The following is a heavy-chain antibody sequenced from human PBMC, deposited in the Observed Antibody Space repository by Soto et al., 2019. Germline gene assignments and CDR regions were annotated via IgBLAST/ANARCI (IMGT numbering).Heavy chain of an antibody. D-gene: IGHD4-17*01. CDR1: GGSISSGGYY. CDR2: IYYSGST. CDR3: AITQESDYGDYDARFDP. Sequence: SETLSLTCTVSGGSISSGGYYWSWIRQHPGKGLEWIGYIYYSGSTYYNPSLKSRVTISVDTSKNQFSLKLSSVTAADTAVYYCAITQESDYGDYDARFDPWGQGTLVTVSS. J-gene: IGHJ5*02. V-gene: IGHV4-31*03.